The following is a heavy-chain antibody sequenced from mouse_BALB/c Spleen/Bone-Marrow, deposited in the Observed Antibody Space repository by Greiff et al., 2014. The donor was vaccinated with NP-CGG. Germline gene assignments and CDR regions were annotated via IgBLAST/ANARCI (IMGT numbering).Heavy chain of an antibody. V-gene: IGHV3-6*02. D-gene: IGHD1-1*01. Sequence: DVKLVESGPGLVKPSQSLSLTCSVTGYSITSAYYWNWIRQFPGNKLEWMGYISYDGSNNYNPSLKNRISITRDTSKNQFFLKLNSVTTEDTATYYCASYLYYAMDYWGQGTSVTVSS. J-gene: IGHJ4*01. CDR1: GYSITSAYY. CDR2: ISYDGSN. CDR3: ASYLYYAMDY.